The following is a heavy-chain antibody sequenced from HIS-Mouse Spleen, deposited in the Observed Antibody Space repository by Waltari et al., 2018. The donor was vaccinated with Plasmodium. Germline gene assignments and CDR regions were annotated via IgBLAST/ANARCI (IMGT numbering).Heavy chain of an antibody. V-gene: IGHV3-30*18. Sequence: QVQLVESGGGVVQPGRSLRLSCAASGFTFSSYGMHWVRQAPGKGLEWVVVISDDGSNKYYADSVKGRFTISRDNSKNTLYLQMNSLRAEDTAVYYCAKILSYSSSPEDYWGQGTLVTVSS. CDR3: AKILSYSSSPEDY. D-gene: IGHD6-6*01. CDR1: GFTFSSYG. J-gene: IGHJ4*02. CDR2: ISDDGSNK.